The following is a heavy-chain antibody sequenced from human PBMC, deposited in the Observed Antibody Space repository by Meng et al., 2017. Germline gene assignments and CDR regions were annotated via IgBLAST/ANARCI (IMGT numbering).Heavy chain of an antibody. J-gene: IGHJ4*02. V-gene: IGHV2-5*02. CDR3: AHRRDYYGSGNHFDY. D-gene: IGHD3-10*01. CDR2: IYWDDDK. CDR1: RVPLRTRGVC. Sequence: PLQESHPPLVKPPPHPTLTCTFSRVPLRTRGVCVGWVRQPPGKSLEWLALIYWDDDKRYSPSLKSRLTLTKDTSKNQVVLTMTNMDPVDTATYYCAHRRDYYGSGNHFDYWGQGTLVTVSS.